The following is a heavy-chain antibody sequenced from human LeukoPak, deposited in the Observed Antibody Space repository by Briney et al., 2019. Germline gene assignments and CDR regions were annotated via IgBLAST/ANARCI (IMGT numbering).Heavy chain of an antibody. CDR1: GGSISSSNW. CDR3: AILLPPFLAATGSRRGYNWFDP. V-gene: IGHV4-4*02. J-gene: IGHJ5*02. Sequence: SGTLSLTCAVSGGSISSSNWWSWVRQPPGKGLEWIGEIYHGGSTNYNPSRKSRVTTTVDKSKNQFSLKLSYVNAADTAVYYCAILLPPFLAATGSRRGYNWFDPWGQGTLVTVSS. CDR2: IYHGGST. D-gene: IGHD6-13*01.